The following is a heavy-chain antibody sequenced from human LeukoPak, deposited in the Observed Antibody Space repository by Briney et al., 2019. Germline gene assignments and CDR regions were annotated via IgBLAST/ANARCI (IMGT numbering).Heavy chain of an antibody. CDR3: ARDLAVAGPGAFDI. Sequence: PGGSLRLSCAASGFTVSSNYMSWVRQAPGKGLEWVSVIYSDDNTYYADSVKGRFSISRDNSKNTLYLQMNSLRAEDTAVYYCARDLAVAGPGAFDIWGQGTMVTVSS. D-gene: IGHD6-19*01. V-gene: IGHV3-53*01. CDR2: IYSDDNT. CDR1: GFTVSSNY. J-gene: IGHJ3*02.